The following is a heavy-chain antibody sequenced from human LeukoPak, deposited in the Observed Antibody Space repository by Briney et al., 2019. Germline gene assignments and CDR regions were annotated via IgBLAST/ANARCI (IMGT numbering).Heavy chain of an antibody. CDR2: TYYRSKWYS. J-gene: IGHJ4*02. Sequence: SQTLSLTCAISGDSVSSNSAAWNWIRQSPSRGLEWLGRTYYRSKWYSDYAISVKSRMTINPDTSKNQFSLHLNSVTPEDTALYYCACSNSWVDHEKFDYWGQGTLVTVSS. CDR1: GDSVSSNSAA. V-gene: IGHV6-1*01. D-gene: IGHD6-13*01. CDR3: ACSNSWVDHEKFDY.